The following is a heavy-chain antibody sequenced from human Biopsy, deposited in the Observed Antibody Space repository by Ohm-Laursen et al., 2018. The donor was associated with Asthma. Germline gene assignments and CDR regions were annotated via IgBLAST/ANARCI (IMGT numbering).Heavy chain of an antibody. J-gene: IGHJ6*02. Sequence: SETLSLTCVVSGVSISSGGFSWTWTRQPPGKGLEWVGYMFQRVTTHYNPSLTSRVTISLDRSKNQFPLKLTSVTAADTAVYYCARITSANYYYGMDVWGQGTTVTVSS. V-gene: IGHV4-30-2*01. D-gene: IGHD1-20*01. CDR3: ARITSANYYYGMDV. CDR2: MFQRVTT. CDR1: GVSISSGGFS.